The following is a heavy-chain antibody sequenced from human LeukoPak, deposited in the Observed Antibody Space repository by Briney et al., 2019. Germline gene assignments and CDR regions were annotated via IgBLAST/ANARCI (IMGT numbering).Heavy chain of an antibody. Sequence: SETLSLTCTVSGGSISSGDYYWSWIRQPPGKGLEWIGYIYYSGSSYYNPSLKSRIIISVDTSKSQFSLKLTSVTAADTAVYYCATLTTVVTAYYFDYWGQGTLVTVSS. CDR3: ATLTTVVTAYYFDY. CDR2: IYYSGSS. D-gene: IGHD4-23*01. V-gene: IGHV4-30-4*08. CDR1: GGSISSGDYY. J-gene: IGHJ4*02.